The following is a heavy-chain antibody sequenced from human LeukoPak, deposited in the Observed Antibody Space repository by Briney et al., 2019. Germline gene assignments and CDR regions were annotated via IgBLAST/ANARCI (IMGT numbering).Heavy chain of an antibody. CDR1: GFTFSSYA. Sequence: GSLRLSCAASGFTFSSYAMSWVRQPPGKGLEWIGEINHSGSTNYNPSLKSRVTISVDTSKNQFSLKLSSVTAADTAVYYCARHGRSSSWYRGDAFDIWGQGTMVTVSS. CDR3: ARHGRSSSWYRGDAFDI. J-gene: IGHJ3*02. CDR2: INHSGST. V-gene: IGHV4-34*01. D-gene: IGHD6-13*01.